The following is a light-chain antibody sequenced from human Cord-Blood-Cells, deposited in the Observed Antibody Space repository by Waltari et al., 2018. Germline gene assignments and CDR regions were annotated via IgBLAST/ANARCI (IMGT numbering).Light chain of an antibody. CDR1: QSISSY. CDR3: QQNYSTPCP. CDR2: AAS. J-gene: IGKJ3*01. Sequence: DIQMTQSPSSLSASVGDRVTITCRASQSISSYLNWYQQKPGKAPKPLIYAASSLQSGVPSRCSGSGYETDFTLTNSGLQPEDFSTYYSQQNYSTPCPLGPGTKVDIK. V-gene: IGKV1-39*01.